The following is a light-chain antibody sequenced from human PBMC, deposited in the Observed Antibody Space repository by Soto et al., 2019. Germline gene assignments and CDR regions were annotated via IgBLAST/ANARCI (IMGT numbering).Light chain of an antibody. CDR2: EVS. J-gene: IGLJ1*01. V-gene: IGLV2-8*01. CDR1: TSDVGGYNY. Sequence: QSVLTQPPSASGSPGQSVTISCTETTSDVGGYNYVSWYQQHPGKAPKLMIYEVSKRPSGVPDRFSGSKSGNTASLTVSGLQAEDEADYYCSSYAGSNNYVFGTGTKATVL. CDR3: SSYAGSNNYV.